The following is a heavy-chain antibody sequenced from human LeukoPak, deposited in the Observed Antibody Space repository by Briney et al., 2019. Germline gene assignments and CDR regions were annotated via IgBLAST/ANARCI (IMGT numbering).Heavy chain of an antibody. Sequence: GASVKVSCKASGYTFTSYDISWVRQAPGQGLEWMGGIIPTFGTANYAQKFQGRVTITTDESTSTAYMELSSLRSEDTAVYYCARDRTALSAAAGLTGFDPWGQGTLVTVSS. D-gene: IGHD6-13*01. CDR1: GYTFTSYD. J-gene: IGHJ5*02. CDR3: ARDRTALSAAAGLTGFDP. V-gene: IGHV1-69*05. CDR2: IIPTFGTA.